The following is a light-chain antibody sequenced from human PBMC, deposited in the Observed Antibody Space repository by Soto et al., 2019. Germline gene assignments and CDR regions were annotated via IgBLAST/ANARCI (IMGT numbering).Light chain of an antibody. CDR2: GVS. Sequence: IVLTQSPGTLSLSPGERATLSCRASQSVRPNFLAWYQQKPGQAPRLLIYGVSDRATGIPDRFSGSGSGTDFTLTITRLEPEDFAMYYCQRYDSFRAFGQGTKVDIK. CDR3: QRYDSFRA. J-gene: IGKJ1*01. V-gene: IGKV3-20*01. CDR1: QSVRPNF.